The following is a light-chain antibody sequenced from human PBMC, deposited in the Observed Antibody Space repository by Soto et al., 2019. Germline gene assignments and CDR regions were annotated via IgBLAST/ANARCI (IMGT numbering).Light chain of an antibody. V-gene: IGLV1-44*01. Sequence: QSVLTQPPSASGTPGQRVTISCSGSSSNIASNTVNWYQQLPGTAPKVLIHADNQRPSGVPDPFTGSKSGTSASLAISGLQSEDEADYYWAAWDDSLYGVVFGGGTKVTVL. CDR1: SSNIASNT. J-gene: IGLJ2*01. CDR2: ADN. CDR3: AAWDDSLYGVV.